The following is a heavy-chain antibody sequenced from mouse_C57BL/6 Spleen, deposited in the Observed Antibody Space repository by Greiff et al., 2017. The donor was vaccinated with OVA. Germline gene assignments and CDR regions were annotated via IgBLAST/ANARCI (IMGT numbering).Heavy chain of an antibody. J-gene: IGHJ1*03. Sequence: EVMLVESGGGLVQPGGSLSLSCAASGFTFTDYYMSWVRQPPGKALEWLGFIRNKANGYTTEYSAAVKGRFTISRDNSQRILYLQMNALRAEDSATYDCARDIDYYGSSWYFDVWGTGTTVTVSS. CDR3: ARDIDYYGSSWYFDV. V-gene: IGHV7-3*01. CDR1: GFTFTDYY. D-gene: IGHD1-1*01. CDR2: IRNKANGYTT.